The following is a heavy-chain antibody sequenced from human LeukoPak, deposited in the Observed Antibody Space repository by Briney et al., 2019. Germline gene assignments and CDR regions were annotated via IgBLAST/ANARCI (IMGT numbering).Heavy chain of an antibody. J-gene: IGHJ5*02. CDR2: ISSSSNYI. V-gene: IGHV3-21*01. Sequence: GGSLRLSCAASGFTFSSYTMNWVRQAPEKGLEWVSSISSSSNYIYYADSVKGRFTISRDNAKNSLYLQMNSLRVEDTAVFYCVRERGGQQLAFFFDPWGQGTLVTVSS. CDR1: GFTFSSYT. D-gene: IGHD6-13*01. CDR3: VRERGGQQLAFFFDP.